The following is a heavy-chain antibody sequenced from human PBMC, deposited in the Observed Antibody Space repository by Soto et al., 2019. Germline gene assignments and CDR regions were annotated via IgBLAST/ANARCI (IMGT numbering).Heavy chain of an antibody. J-gene: IGHJ5*02. Sequence: SETLSLTCTVSGGSISSYYCSWIRQPPGKGLEWIGYIYYSGSTNYNPSLKSRVTISVDTSKNQFSLKLSSVTAADTAVYYCARVGITMVRGVIGWFDPWGQGTLVTVSS. CDR1: GGSISSYY. V-gene: IGHV4-59*01. CDR3: ARVGITMVRGVIGWFDP. D-gene: IGHD3-10*01. CDR2: IYYSGST.